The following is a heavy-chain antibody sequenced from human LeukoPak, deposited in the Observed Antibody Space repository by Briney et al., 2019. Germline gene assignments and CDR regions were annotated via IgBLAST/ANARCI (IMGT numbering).Heavy chain of an antibody. CDR3: ARGIVDIVATTSLYFDY. D-gene: IGHD5-12*01. Sequence: KASETLSLTCTVSGGSISSGDYYWSWIRQPPGKGLEWSGYSYDSGSTYYNPSLKGRVTISVDTSKNQFSLKLSSVTAADTAVYYCARGIVDIVATTSLYFDYWGQGTLVTVSS. CDR1: GGSISSGDYY. V-gene: IGHV4-30-4*01. CDR2: SYDSGST. J-gene: IGHJ4*02.